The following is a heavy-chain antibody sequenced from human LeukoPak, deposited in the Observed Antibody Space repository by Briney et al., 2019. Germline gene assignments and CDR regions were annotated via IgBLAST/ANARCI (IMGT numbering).Heavy chain of an antibody. J-gene: IGHJ5*02. CDR2: INPNSGGT. CDR3: AATYYDFWSGYTQKNWFDP. V-gene: IGHV1-2*06. D-gene: IGHD3-3*01. Sequence: ASVKVSCKASGYTFTGYYMHWVRRAPGQGLEWMGRINPNSGGTNYAQKFQGRVTMTRDTSISTAYMELSRLRSDDTAVYYCAATYYDFWSGYTQKNWFDPWGQGTLVTVSS. CDR1: GYTFTGYY.